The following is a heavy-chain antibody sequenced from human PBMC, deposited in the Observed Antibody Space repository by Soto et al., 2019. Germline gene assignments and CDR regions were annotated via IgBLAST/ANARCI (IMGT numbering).Heavy chain of an antibody. CDR2: IGTAGDP. J-gene: IGHJ6*02. CDR3: ARAGDDSSGYYFYAMDV. V-gene: IGHV3-13*05. D-gene: IGHD6-19*01. CDR1: GFILSGYD. Sequence: EEQLVESGGGLVQPGGSLRLSCVASGFILSGYDMHWVLQATGEGLEWVSAIGTAGDPYYSGSVKGRFTISRGNAENSVELQMNSLRAGDTAVYYCARAGDDSSGYYFYAMDVWGPGTTVTVSS.